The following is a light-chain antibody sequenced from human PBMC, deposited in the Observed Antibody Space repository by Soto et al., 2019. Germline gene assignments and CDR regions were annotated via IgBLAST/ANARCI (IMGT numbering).Light chain of an antibody. CDR1: SSNVGAGYD. V-gene: IGLV1-40*01. Sequence: QSVLTQPPSVSGAPGQRVTISCTGSSSNVGAGYDVNWYQQFPGTAPKLLIYGNTNRPSGVPDRFSGSKSGTSASLAITGLQAEDETEYYCRSYDSSLRVYVFGTGTKVTVL. CDR2: GNT. J-gene: IGLJ1*01. CDR3: RSYDSSLRVYV.